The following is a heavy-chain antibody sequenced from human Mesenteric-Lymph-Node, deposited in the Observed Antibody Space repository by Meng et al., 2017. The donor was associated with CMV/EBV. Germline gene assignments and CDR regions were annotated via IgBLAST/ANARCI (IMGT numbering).Heavy chain of an antibody. CDR3: ARAVMDV. Sequence: ASVKVSCKASGGTFSSYTISWVRQAPGQGLEWMGRINPDSGGTKYAQKFQGRVTMTRDTSISTAYMELSRVRFDDTAVYYCARAVMDVWGQGTTVTVSS. V-gene: IGHV1-2*02. CDR2: INPDSGGT. CDR1: GGTFSSYT. J-gene: IGHJ6*02.